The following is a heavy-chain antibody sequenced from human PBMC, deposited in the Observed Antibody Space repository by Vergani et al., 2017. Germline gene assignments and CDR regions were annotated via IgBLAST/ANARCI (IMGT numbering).Heavy chain of an antibody. CDR3: TRGVIIASYYMDV. CDR1: GYHFIRFA. Sequence: QVPLVQSGAEVKQPGASVKVSCQASGYHFIRFAIHWVRTAPGQRLGWMGWINAGNGDTTYSQKFQGRVTITRDTSASTAYMALSSLRFEDTAVYYCTRGVIIASYYMDVWGKGTTVTVSS. D-gene: IGHD3-10*01. J-gene: IGHJ6*03. V-gene: IGHV1-3*01. CDR2: INAGNGDT.